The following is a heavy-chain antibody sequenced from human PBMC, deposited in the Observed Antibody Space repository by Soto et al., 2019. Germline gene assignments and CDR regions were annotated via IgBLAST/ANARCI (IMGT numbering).Heavy chain of an antibody. CDR3: ASLSSGSYQQLYY. J-gene: IGHJ4*02. V-gene: IGHV4-59*01. Sequence: ASETLSLTCTVSGGSISNYYWSWIRQPPGKGLEWIGDIYYSGTTNYNPSLKSRVTISVDTSKNQFFLKLTSVTAADTAVYYCASLSSGSYQQLYYWGQGTLVTVSS. CDR1: GGSISNYY. D-gene: IGHD1-26*01. CDR2: IYYSGTT.